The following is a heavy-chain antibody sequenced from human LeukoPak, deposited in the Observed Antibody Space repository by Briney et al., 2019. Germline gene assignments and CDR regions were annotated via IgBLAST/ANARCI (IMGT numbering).Heavy chain of an antibody. V-gene: IGHV3-53*01. CDR2: IYSGGST. CDR3: ARVDYYGSGSYPATFDP. D-gene: IGHD3-10*01. J-gene: IGHJ5*02. Sequence: PGGSLRLSCAASWVTGSSNYMSWVRQAPGKGLEWVSVIYSGGSTYYADSVKGRFTISRDNSKNTLYLQMNSLRAEDTAVYYCARVDYYGSGSYPATFDPWGQGTLVTVSS. CDR1: WVTGSSNY.